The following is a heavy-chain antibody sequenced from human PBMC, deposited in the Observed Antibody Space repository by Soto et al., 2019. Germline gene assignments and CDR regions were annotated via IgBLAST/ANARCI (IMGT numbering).Heavy chain of an antibody. CDR2: IYYSGST. CDR3: ARVYCSSTSCYGVNWFDP. Sequence: SETLSLTCTVSGGSISSGDYYWSWIRQPPGKGLEWIGYIYYSGSTYYNPSLKSRVTISVDTSKNQFSLKLSSVTAADTAVYYCARVYCSSTSCYGVNWFDPWGQGTLVTVSS. J-gene: IGHJ5*02. V-gene: IGHV4-30-4*01. CDR1: GGSISSGDYY. D-gene: IGHD2-2*01.